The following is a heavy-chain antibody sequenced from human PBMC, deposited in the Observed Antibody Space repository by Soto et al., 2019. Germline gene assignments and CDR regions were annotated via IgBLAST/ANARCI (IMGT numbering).Heavy chain of an antibody. J-gene: IGHJ6*02. CDR2: INPNSGGT. CDR1: GYTFTGYY. D-gene: IGHD6-6*01. CDR3: ARDRGSSSQPYYYYGMDV. V-gene: IGHV1-2*04. Sequence: ASVKVSCKASGYTFTGYYMHWVRQAPGQGLEWMGWINPNSGGTNYAQKFQGWVTMTRDTSISTAYMELSRLRSDDTAVYYCARDRGSSSQPYYYYGMDVWGQGTTVTVSS.